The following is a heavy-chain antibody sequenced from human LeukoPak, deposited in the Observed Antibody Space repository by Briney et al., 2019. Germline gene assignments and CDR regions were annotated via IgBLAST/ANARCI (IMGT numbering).Heavy chain of an antibody. V-gene: IGHV3-74*01. CDR3: ARADDGANSWVNY. Sequence: GGSLRLSCAASGFTFSSYWMHWVRQAPGKGLVWVSRINSDGSSTSYADSVKRRFTISRDNAKNTLYLQMNRRRAEDTAVYYCARADDGANSWVNYWGQGTLVTVSS. J-gene: IGHJ4*02. CDR1: GFTFSSYW. CDR2: INSDGSST. D-gene: IGHD4-23*01.